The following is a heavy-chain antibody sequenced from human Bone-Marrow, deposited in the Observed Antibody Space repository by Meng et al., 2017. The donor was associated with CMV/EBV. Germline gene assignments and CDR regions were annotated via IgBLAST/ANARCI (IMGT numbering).Heavy chain of an antibody. J-gene: IGHJ6*02. D-gene: IGHD1-7*01. CDR3: AKGAITGTTPDYYGMDV. CDR2: ISWDGGST. Sequence: GESLKISCAASGSTFDDYAMHWIRQAPGKGLEWVSLISWDGGSTYYADSVKGRFTISRDNSKNSLYLQMNSLRAEDTALYYCAKGAITGTTPDYYGMDVWGQGTTVTVSS. CDR1: GSTFDDYA. V-gene: IGHV3-43D*03.